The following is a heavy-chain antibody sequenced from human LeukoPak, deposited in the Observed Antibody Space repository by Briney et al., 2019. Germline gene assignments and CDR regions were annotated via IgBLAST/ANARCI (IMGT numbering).Heavy chain of an antibody. CDR3: AKRGGSGSYYPSDY. CDR2: ISTAGAGT. J-gene: IGHJ4*02. CDR1: GFTFNNYA. Sequence: GGSLRLSCAASGFTFNNYAMIWVRQAPGKGLEWVSTISTAGAGTYYADSVKGRFTISRDNSKNTLYLQMNSLRAEDTAVYYCAKRGGSGSYYPSDYWGQGTLVTVSS. D-gene: IGHD3-10*01. V-gene: IGHV3-23*01.